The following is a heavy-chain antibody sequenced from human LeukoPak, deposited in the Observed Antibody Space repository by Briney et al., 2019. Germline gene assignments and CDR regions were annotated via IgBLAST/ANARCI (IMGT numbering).Heavy chain of an antibody. Sequence: PSETLSLTCTVAGGSITSTTSVWGWIRQPPGKGLEWIGSLYYSGSTFYNPSLRSRFTIALGTSKNQCSLMLNSVTAADTAVYYCARVYCSSTRWYIGGALYYYYMDVWGTGTTVTVSS. CDR1: GGSITSTTSV. V-gene: IGHV4-39*07. CDR3: ARVYCSSTRWYIGGALYYYYMDV. J-gene: IGHJ6*03. CDR2: LYYSGST. D-gene: IGHD2-2*02.